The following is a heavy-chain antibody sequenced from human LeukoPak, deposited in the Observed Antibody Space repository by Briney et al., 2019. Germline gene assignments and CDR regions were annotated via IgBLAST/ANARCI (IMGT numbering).Heavy chain of an antibody. D-gene: IGHD3-22*01. J-gene: IGHJ4*02. V-gene: IGHV3-23*01. Sequence: GGSLRLSCAASGFTFSSYAMSWVRQAPGKGLEWVSAISGSGGSTYYADSVKGRFTISRDNSKNTLYPQMNSLRAEDTAVYYCATMIVVVPQYYFDYWGQGTLVTVSS. CDR1: GFTFSSYA. CDR2: ISGSGGST. CDR3: ATMIVVVPQYYFDY.